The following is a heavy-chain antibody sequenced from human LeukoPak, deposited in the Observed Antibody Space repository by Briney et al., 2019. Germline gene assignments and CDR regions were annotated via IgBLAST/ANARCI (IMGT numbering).Heavy chain of an antibody. J-gene: IGHJ4*02. Sequence: SVKVSCKASGGTFSSYAISWVRQAPGQGLEWVGRIIPIFGTANYAQKFQGRVTITTDESTSTAYMELSSLRSEDTAVYYCARETDYGSGSSDYWGQGTLVTVSS. D-gene: IGHD3-10*01. V-gene: IGHV1-69*05. CDR3: ARETDYGSGSSDY. CDR1: GGTFSSYA. CDR2: IIPIFGTA.